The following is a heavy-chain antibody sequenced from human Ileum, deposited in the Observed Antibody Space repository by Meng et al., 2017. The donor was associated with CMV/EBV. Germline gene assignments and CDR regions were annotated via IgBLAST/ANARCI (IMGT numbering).Heavy chain of an antibody. Sequence: SCQASGFTFSTYVLPWVRQAPGQGLEWMGWINGYNGDINYAQKARGRVIVTTDISTSTAYMELRSLRSDDTAVYYCARGRMRADLDAWGQGTLVTVSS. J-gene: IGHJ4*02. CDR1: GFTFSTYV. D-gene: IGHD3-9*01. V-gene: IGHV1-18*01. CDR2: INGYNGDI. CDR3: ARGRMRADLDA.